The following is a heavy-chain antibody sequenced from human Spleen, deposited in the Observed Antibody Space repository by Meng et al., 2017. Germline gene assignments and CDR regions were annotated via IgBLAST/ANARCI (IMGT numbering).Heavy chain of an antibody. D-gene: IGHD6-13*01. J-gene: IGHJ4*02. V-gene: IGHV1-2*06. CDR2: IDPKSGDT. CDR3: ARDEDISAAGKLFGDY. CDR1: GYTFPDYW. Sequence: QVPQGQSGAEVKKPGASVKVSCKASGYTFPDYWLHWVRRAPGQGLEWMGRIDPKSGDTQYAQRFQGRVTMTGDTSISTAYMELSGLRSDDTAMYYCARDEDISAAGKLFGDYWGQGTLVTVSS.